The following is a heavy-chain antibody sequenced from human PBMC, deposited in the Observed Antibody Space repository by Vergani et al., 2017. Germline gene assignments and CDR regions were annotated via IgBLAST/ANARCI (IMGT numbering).Heavy chain of an antibody. CDR2: IKRDGTET. CDR1: GFTFGDYY. J-gene: IGHJ4*02. V-gene: IGHV3-7*01. CDR3: ARDFLGFVS. D-gene: IGHD2/OR15-2a*01. Sequence: EVQLVESGGGLVQPGRSLRLSCAASGFTFGDYYMAWSRLAPGKGLDWVASIKRDGTETFYVDSVKGRFTIPRDNAKTTLYLQMNSLRAEDTAVYYCARDFLGFVSWGQGILVTVSS.